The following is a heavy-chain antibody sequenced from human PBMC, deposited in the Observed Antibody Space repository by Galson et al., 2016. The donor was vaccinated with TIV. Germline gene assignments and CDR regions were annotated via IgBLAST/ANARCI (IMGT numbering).Heavy chain of an antibody. Sequence: SVKVSCKASGSIFSTYTIFWVRQAPGQGLEWMGRIIPIIGMTNYAQKFQGRVTITADTSTNTAYMELGSLRSEDMAIYYCARAGVGAARDGGDYWGQGTLVTVSS. V-gene: IGHV1-69*02. D-gene: IGHD6-6*01. CDR1: GSIFSTYT. J-gene: IGHJ4*02. CDR2: IIPIIGMT. CDR3: ARAGVGAARDGGDY.